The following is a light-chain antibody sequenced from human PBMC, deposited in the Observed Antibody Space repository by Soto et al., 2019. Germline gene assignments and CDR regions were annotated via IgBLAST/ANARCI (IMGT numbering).Light chain of an antibody. CDR2: DVN. CDR1: SSDVGSYKY. J-gene: IGLJ3*02. V-gene: IGLV2-11*01. Sequence: QSALTQPRSVSVSPGQSVTISCTGTSSDVGSYKYVSWYQHHPGKAPKLMIFDVNKRPSGVPDRFSGSNSGNAASLTISGLQPEDEADYFCCSFVDSDTVLFGGGTNLHVL. CDR3: CSFVDSDTVL.